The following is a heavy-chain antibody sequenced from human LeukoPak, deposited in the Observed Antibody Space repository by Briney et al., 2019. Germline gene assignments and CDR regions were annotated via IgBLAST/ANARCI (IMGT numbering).Heavy chain of an antibody. V-gene: IGHV1-24*01. Sequence: ASVTVSRKVSGYTLIELSMHWVRQAPGKGLEWMGGFDPEDGETIYAQKFQGRVTMTEDTSTDTAYMELSSLRSEDTAVYYCATARAITIFGVVIPPFDYWGQGTLVTVSS. CDR2: FDPEDGET. J-gene: IGHJ4*02. D-gene: IGHD3-3*01. CDR1: GYTLIELS. CDR3: ATARAITIFGVVIPPFDY.